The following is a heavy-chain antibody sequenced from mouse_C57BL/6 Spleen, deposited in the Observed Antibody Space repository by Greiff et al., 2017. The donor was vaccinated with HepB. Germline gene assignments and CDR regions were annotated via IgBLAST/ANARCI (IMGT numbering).Heavy chain of an antibody. CDR1: GFNIKDDY. J-gene: IGHJ3*01. CDR2: IDPENGDT. Sequence: EVKLQESGAELVRPGASVKLSCTASGFNIKDDYMHWVKQRPEQGLEWIGWIDPENGDTEYASKFQGKATITADTSSNTAYLQLSSLTSEDTAVYYCTPRSFAYWGQGTLVTVSA. V-gene: IGHV14-4*01. CDR3: TPRSFAY.